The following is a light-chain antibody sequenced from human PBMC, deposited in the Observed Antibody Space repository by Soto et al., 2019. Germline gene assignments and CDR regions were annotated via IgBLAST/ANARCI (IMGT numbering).Light chain of an antibody. J-gene: IGLJ2*01. Sequence: QAVVTQPPSVSGAPGQRVTISCTGSSSNIGAGYDVHWYQQLPGTAPKLLIYGNSNRPSGVPDRFSGSKSGTSASLAKTGLQAEDEADYSCQSYDSSLSGQEVFGGGTKVTVL. CDR3: QSYDSSLSGQEV. V-gene: IGLV1-40*01. CDR1: SSNIGAGYD. CDR2: GNS.